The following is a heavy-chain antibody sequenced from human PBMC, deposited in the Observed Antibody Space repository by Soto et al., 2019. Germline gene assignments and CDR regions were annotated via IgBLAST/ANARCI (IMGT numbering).Heavy chain of an antibody. Sequence: SETLSLTCTVSGGSVTSDEDYWTWIRQSPGKGLEWIGYISNSGSTGYNPSLKTRLSMSVDRSKNQFTLRLTSVTAADTAVYFCATESGSTYGYFDHWGQGAQVTVSS. CDR2: ISNSGST. D-gene: IGHD5-18*01. CDR1: GGSVTSDEDY. J-gene: IGHJ4*02. CDR3: ATESGSTYGYFDH. V-gene: IGHV4-30-4*01.